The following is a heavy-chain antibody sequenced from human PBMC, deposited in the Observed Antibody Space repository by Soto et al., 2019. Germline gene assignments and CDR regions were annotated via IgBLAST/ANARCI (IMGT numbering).Heavy chain of an antibody. Sequence: ASVKVSCKASGYTFTDYYIHWVRQAPGQGLEWMGRINPNSGDTSFAPKFQGRVTMTRDTSIRTAYMQLSRLRSDDTAVYYCARDWYYYDSSGYSKPVGYYYYGMDVWG. V-gene: IGHV1-2*06. CDR1: GYTFTDYY. CDR3: ARDWYYYDSSGYSKPVGYYYYGMDV. CDR2: INPNSGDT. D-gene: IGHD3-22*01. J-gene: IGHJ6*02.